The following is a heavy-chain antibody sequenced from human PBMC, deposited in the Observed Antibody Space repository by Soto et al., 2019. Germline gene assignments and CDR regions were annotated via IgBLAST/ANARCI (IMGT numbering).Heavy chain of an antibody. V-gene: IGHV4-59*01. CDR3: ARGPLSLKDIVVVPANCSSTSCLHYYYYYGMDV. CDR2: IYYSGST. CDR1: GGSISSYY. Sequence: SETLSLTCTVSGGSISSYYWSWIRQPPGKGLEWIGYIYYSGSTNYNPSLKSRVTISVDTSKNQFSLKLRSDDTAVYYCARGPLSLKDIVVVPANCSSTSCLHYYYYYGMDVWGQGTTVTVSS. D-gene: IGHD2-2*01. J-gene: IGHJ6*02.